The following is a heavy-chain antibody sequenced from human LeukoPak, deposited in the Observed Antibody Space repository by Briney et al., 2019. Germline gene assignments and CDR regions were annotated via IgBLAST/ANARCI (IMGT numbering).Heavy chain of an antibody. CDR3: ARTVLRFLEWLGHYYYMDV. J-gene: IGHJ6*03. CDR1: GGFFSGYY. D-gene: IGHD3-3*01. CDR2: INHSGST. V-gene: IGHV4-34*01. Sequence: SETLSLXCAVYGGFFSGYYWSWIRQPPGKGLEWIGEINHSGSTNYNPSLKSRVTISVDTSKNQFSLKLSSVTAADTAVYYRARTVLRFLEWLGHYYYMDVWGKGTTVTVSS.